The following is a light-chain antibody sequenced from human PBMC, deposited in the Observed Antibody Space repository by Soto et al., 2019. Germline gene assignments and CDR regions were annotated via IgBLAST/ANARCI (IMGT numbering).Light chain of an antibody. V-gene: IGKV3-20*01. Sequence: EIVLTQSPGTLSLSPGEGGTLSCRASQSISSSDLAWYQQKPGQSPRLLIYAASSRATGIPDRFSGSGSGTDFTLTISSLEPEDFAVYYCQLYGGSHMFSFGQGTKLEIK. CDR1: QSISSSD. CDR2: AAS. CDR3: QLYGGSHMFS. J-gene: IGKJ2*01.